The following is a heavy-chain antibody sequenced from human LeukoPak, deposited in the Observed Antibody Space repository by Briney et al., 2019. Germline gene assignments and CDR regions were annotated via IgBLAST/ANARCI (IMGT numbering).Heavy chain of an antibody. V-gene: IGHV1-69*05. CDR3: ARVLWFGENFDP. CDR2: IIPIFGTA. Sequence: ASVKVSCKASGGTFSSYAISWVRQAPGQGLEWMGGIIPIFGTANYAQKFQGRVTMTRNTSISTAYMELSSLRSEDTAVYYCARVLWFGENFDPWGQGTLVTVSS. CDR1: GGTFSSYA. J-gene: IGHJ5*02. D-gene: IGHD3-10*01.